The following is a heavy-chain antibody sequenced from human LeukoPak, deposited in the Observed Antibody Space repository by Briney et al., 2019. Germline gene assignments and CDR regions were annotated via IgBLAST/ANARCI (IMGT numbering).Heavy chain of an antibody. Sequence: ASVKVSCKASGYTFTSYYMHWVRQAPGQGLEWMGIINPSGGSTSYAQKFQGRVTMTRDMSTSTVYMELSSLRSEDTAVYYCARGNGPVILLWAPSGVREDWFDPWGQGTLVTVSS. J-gene: IGHJ5*02. D-gene: IGHD3-10*01. CDR1: GYTFTSYY. CDR3: ARGNGPVILLWAPSGVREDWFDP. V-gene: IGHV1-46*01. CDR2: INPSGGST.